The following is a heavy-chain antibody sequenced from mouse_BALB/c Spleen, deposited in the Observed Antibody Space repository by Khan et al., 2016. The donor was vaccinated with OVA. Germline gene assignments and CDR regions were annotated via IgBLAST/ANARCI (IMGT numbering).Heavy chain of an antibody. J-gene: IGHJ2*01. Sequence: EVQLQESGGDSVKPGGSLKLSCAVSGFTFSTYAMSWVRQTPEKRLEWVASISSGGSTYYPDSVMGRFTISRDNARNIVYLQMTCLRSEDMAMYYCAREAYRYDEYYFDYWGQGTTLTVSS. CDR1: GFTFSTYA. V-gene: IGHV5-6-5*01. CDR3: AREAYRYDEYYFDY. CDR2: ISSGGST. D-gene: IGHD2-14*01.